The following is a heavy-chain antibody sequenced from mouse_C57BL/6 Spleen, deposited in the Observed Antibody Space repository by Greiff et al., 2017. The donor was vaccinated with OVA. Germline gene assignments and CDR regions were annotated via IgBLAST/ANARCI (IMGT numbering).Heavy chain of an antibody. Sequence: EVQGVESGPGMVKPSQSLSLTCTVTGYSITSGYDWHWIRHFPGNKLEWMGYISYSGSTNYNPSLKSRISITHDTSKNHFFLKLNSVTTEDTATYYCARADDYPAWFAYWGQGTLVTVSA. V-gene: IGHV3-1*01. CDR1: GYSITSGYD. D-gene: IGHD2-4*01. J-gene: IGHJ3*01. CDR2: ISYSGST. CDR3: ARADDYPAWFAY.